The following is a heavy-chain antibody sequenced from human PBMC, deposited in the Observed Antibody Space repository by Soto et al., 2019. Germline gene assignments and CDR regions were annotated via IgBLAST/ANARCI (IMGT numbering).Heavy chain of an antibody. CDR2: IRAYNGNT. V-gene: IGHV1-18*01. J-gene: IGHJ4*02. CDR3: ARDAPPADY. CDR1: GYTFTSYD. Sequence: QVQLVQSGAEVKKPGASVKVSCKASGYTFTSYDISWVRQAPGQGLEWMGWIRAYNGNTNYAHKLQGRVTMTTDTSTGTGYMVLRSLRSDDTAVDYCARDAPPADYWGQGNLVTVSS.